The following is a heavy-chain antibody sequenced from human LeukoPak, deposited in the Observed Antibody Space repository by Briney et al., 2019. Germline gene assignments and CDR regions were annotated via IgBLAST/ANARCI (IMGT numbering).Heavy chain of an antibody. J-gene: IGHJ5*02. CDR1: GFTFSSYW. V-gene: IGHV3-74*01. CDR2: INSDGSST. D-gene: IGHD3-22*01. CDR3: ARDRGVGYYDSSGEFDP. Sequence: GGSLRLSCAVSGFTFSSYWMHWVRQAPGKGLVWVSRINSDGSSTTYADSVKGRFTISRDNAKNTLYLQMNSLRAEDTAVYYCARDRGVGYYDSSGEFDPWGQGTLVTVSS.